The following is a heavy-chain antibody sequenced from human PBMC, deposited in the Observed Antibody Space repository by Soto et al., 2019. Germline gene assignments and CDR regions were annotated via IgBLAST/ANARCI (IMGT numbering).Heavy chain of an antibody. Sequence: GGSLRLSCAASGFTFSSYAMSWVRQAPGKGLEWVSSVSAGGDMTYYSDSVKGRFTISRDNSNNVLFLQMNSLRIEDTALYYCARGDRGGSGSPASYYYSGLDVWGQGTTVTVSS. CDR3: ARGDRGGSGSPASYYYSGLDV. CDR2: VSAGGDMT. D-gene: IGHD2-15*01. J-gene: IGHJ6*02. V-gene: IGHV3-23*01. CDR1: GFTFSSYA.